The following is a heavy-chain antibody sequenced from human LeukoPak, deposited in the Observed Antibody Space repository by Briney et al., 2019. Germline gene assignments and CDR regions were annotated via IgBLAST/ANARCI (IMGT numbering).Heavy chain of an antibody. Sequence: GRSLRLSCAASGFTFSSYGMHWVRQAPGKGLEWVAVISYDGSNKYYADSVKGRFTISRDNSKNTLYLQMNSLRAEDTAVYYCARDGSDSSSWLTPYYYYYYGMDVWGQGTTVTVSS. CDR1: GFTFSSYG. CDR2: ISYDGSNK. CDR3: ARDGSDSSSWLTPYYYYYYGMDV. D-gene: IGHD6-13*01. J-gene: IGHJ6*02. V-gene: IGHV3-30*03.